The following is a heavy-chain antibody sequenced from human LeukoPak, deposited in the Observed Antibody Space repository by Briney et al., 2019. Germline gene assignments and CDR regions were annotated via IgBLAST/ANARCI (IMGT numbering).Heavy chain of an antibody. D-gene: IGHD6-19*01. Sequence: SETLSLTCAVSGYSISSGYYWGWLRQPPGKGLEWIGSIHHSGSTYYSPSLKSRVTISIDTSKNQFSLMLTSVTAADTAVYYCAREYSSGWQNYYYYYMDVWGKGTTVTVSS. J-gene: IGHJ6*03. CDR3: AREYSSGWQNYYYYYMDV. CDR2: IHHSGST. CDR1: GYSISSGYY. V-gene: IGHV4-38-2*02.